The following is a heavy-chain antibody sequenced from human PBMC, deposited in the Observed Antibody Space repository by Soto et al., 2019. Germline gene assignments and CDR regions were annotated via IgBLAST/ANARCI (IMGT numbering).Heavy chain of an antibody. CDR2: IKSKTDGGTT. Sequence: GGSLRLSCAASGFTFSNAWMNWVRQAPGKGLEWVGRIKSKTDGGTTDYAAPVKGRFTISRDDSKNTLYLQMNSLKTEDTAVYYCTTDSYGDYFGWVAGVSAHWGQGTLVTVSS. CDR1: GFTFSNAW. J-gene: IGHJ4*02. D-gene: IGHD4-17*01. CDR3: TTDSYGDYFGWVAGVSAH. V-gene: IGHV3-15*07.